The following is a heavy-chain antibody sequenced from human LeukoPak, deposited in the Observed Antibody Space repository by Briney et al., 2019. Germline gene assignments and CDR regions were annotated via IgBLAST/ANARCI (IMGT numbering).Heavy chain of an antibody. CDR1: GFTFSNYG. J-gene: IGHJ4*02. CDR3: ARASGSFDY. D-gene: IGHD1-26*01. CDR2: IWPDGSNK. Sequence: GRSLRLSCAASGFTFSNYGLHWVRQAPGKGLEWVAVIWPDGSNKYYAGSVKGRFTISRDDSKNTLYLQMNSLRAEYSGVYYCARASGSFDYWGQGTLVTVSS. V-gene: IGHV3-33*01.